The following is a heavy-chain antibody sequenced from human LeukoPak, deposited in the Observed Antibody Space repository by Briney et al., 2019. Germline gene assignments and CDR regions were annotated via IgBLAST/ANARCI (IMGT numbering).Heavy chain of an antibody. CDR1: GGSISSGGYY. CDR2: IYYSGST. V-gene: IGHV4-31*03. J-gene: IGHJ6*03. D-gene: IGHD6-6*01. Sequence: SQTLSLTCTVSGGSISSGGYYWSWIRQHPGKGLEWIGYIYYSGSTYYNPSLKSRVTISVDTSKNQFSLKLSSVTAANTAGYYCARVLSYYSSSSRYYYYYYMDVWGKGTTVTVSS. CDR3: ARVLSYYSSSSRYYYYYYMDV.